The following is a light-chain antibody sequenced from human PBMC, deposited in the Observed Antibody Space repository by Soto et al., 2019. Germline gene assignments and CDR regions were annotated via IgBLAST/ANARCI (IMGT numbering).Light chain of an antibody. Sequence: DIRMTQSPSSLSASVVDRVSITCRPSQRIDNYLNWYQQKPGKAPKLLIHAIATLESGVPSRFSSSGSGTDRTLTIDSVQPDDLATYYCQQSYSTPYTFGQGTKLEIK. CDR3: QQSYSTPYT. CDR1: QRIDNY. V-gene: IGKV1-39*01. CDR2: AIA. J-gene: IGKJ2*01.